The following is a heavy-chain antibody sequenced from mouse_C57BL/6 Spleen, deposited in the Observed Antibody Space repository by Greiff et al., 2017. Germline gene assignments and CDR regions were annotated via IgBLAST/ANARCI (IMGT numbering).Heavy chain of an antibody. V-gene: IGHV5-4*01. CDR1: GFTFSSYA. CDR3: ARDQGMVNYFDY. Sequence: EVKVVESGGGLVKPGGSLKLSCAASGFTFSSYAMSWVRQTPEKRLEWVATISDGGSYTYYPDNVKGRFTISRDNAKNNLYLQMSHLKSEDTAMYYCARDQGMVNYFDYWGQGTTLTVSS. CDR2: ISDGGSYT. J-gene: IGHJ2*01. D-gene: IGHD2-3*01.